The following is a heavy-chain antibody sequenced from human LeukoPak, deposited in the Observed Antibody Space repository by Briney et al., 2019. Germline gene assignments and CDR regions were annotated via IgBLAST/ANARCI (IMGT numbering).Heavy chain of an antibody. Sequence: HAGGSLRLSCAASGFAFSAYGMPWVRQAPGKGLEWVAYIQNAESRTHYTDSVKGRFTISRDISKRTLYLKMNRLRPEDTAVYYCAKQHLTNLDANFDYWGQGNLVTVSS. CDR2: IQNAESRT. CDR3: AKQHLTNLDANFDY. V-gene: IGHV3-30*02. D-gene: IGHD2-8*01. J-gene: IGHJ4*02. CDR1: GFAFSAYG.